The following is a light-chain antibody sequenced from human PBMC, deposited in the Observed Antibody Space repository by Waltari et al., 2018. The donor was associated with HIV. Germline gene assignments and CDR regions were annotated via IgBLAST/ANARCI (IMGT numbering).Light chain of an antibody. CDR2: TNT. Sequence: QSALTQPPSVSGAPGQRVTISCTGLRSTNFGTTYDVHWYQHFPGTGPSLITSTNTVRPSGVPDRFSASKSVTSAALAIIGLQAEDEADYYCQSFDSLSASPIFGGGTRLTV. V-gene: IGLV1-40*01. CDR3: QSFDSLSASPI. CDR1: RSTNFGTTYD. J-gene: IGLJ2*01.